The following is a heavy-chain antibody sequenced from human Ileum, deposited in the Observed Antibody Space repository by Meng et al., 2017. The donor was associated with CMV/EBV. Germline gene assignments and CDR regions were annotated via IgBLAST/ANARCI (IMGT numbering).Heavy chain of an antibody. V-gene: IGHV4-39*07. Sequence: QMQLQESGPGLVKPAETLSLTCTASGDPISSGSHSWAWFRQPPGKRLEWIGSMYFSGIADYNPSLKSRVTISLHATQKQFSLRLTSVTAADSAVYFCASGKSNLEYWGRGTLVTVSS. CDR2: MYFSGIA. CDR3: ASGKSNLEY. D-gene: IGHD4-11*01. CDR1: GDPISSGSHS. J-gene: IGHJ2*01.